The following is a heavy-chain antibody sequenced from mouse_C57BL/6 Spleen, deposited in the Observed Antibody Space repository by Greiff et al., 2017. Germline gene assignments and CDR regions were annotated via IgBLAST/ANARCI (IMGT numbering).Heavy chain of an antibody. J-gene: IGHJ3*01. CDR2: IDPENGDT. CDR1: GFNIKDDY. V-gene: IGHV14-4*01. D-gene: IGHD2-4*01. Sequence: VQLQQSGAELVRPGASVKLSCTASGFNIKDDYMHWVNQRPEQGLEWIGWIDPENGDTEYASKFQGKATKAANTSSNTAYLQLSSLTSEDTAVYYCTFSYYYVAYWGQGTLVTVSA. CDR3: TFSYYYVAY.